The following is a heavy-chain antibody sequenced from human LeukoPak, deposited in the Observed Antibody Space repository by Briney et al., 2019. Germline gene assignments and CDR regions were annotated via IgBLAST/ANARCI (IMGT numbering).Heavy chain of an antibody. CDR2: IIASSGST. Sequence: RGSLRLSCAASGFRFSNYAMSWVRQAPGKGLEWVSVIIASSGSTFYADSVKGRFTISRDNSKNTLYLQMNSLRDEDTAVYYCAKGGYDYVEIGYFDFWGQGTLVTVSS. CDR3: AKGGYDYVEIGYFDF. CDR1: GFRFSNYA. D-gene: IGHD5-12*01. V-gene: IGHV3-23*01. J-gene: IGHJ4*02.